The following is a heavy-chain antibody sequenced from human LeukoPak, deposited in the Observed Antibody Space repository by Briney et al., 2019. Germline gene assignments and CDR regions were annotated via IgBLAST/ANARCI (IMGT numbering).Heavy chain of an antibody. D-gene: IGHD2-15*01. V-gene: IGHV4-34*01. CDR3: AREACSGGSCYPDY. CDR1: GGAFSGYY. J-gene: IGHJ4*02. Sequence: PSETLSLTCAVYGGAFSGYYWSWIRQPPGKGLEWIGEIDHSGSTNYDPSLKSRVTMSVDMSKSQFSLNLSSVTAADTAVYYCAREACSGGSCYPDYWGQRTLVTVSS. CDR2: IDHSGST.